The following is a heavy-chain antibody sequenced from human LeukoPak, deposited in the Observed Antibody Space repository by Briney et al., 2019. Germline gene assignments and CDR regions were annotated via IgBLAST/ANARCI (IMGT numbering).Heavy chain of an antibody. CDR1: GFTFSSYY. Sequence: PGVSLTLSCAASGFTFSSYYMQWLRQAPGKGLVWVAFISYDGSNKYYAVSVKGRFTIYRDNSKNTLYLQMHSVRAEHTAVYYCERGITMVRVVIVDWGQGPLVTVSS. J-gene: IGHJ4*02. CDR2: ISYDGSNK. V-gene: IGHV3-30*04. CDR3: ERGITMVRVVIVD. D-gene: IGHD3-10*01.